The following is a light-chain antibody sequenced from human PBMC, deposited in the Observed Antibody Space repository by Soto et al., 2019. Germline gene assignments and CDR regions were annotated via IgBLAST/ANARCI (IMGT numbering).Light chain of an antibody. V-gene: IGKV1-5*03. CDR3: QQSFT. CDR1: QSISSW. Sequence: DIQMTQSPSTLSASVGDRVTITCRASQSISSWLAWYQQKPGKATNLLIYKASSLESGVPSRFSGSGSGTAFTLTISSQQPDDFATYYCQQSFTFGPGTKVDIK. CDR2: KAS. J-gene: IGKJ3*01.